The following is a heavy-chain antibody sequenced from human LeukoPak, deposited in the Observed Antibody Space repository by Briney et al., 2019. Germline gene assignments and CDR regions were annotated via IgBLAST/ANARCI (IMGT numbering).Heavy chain of an antibody. Sequence: AGGSLRLSCAASGFTFSSYSMNWVRQAPGKGLEWVSYISSSSSTIYYADSVKGRFTISRDNAKNSLYQQMNSLRAEDTAVYYCARDPDIVVVPAAEPWGQGTLVTVSS. V-gene: IGHV3-48*01. J-gene: IGHJ5*02. D-gene: IGHD2-2*01. CDR1: GFTFSSYS. CDR3: ARDPDIVVVPAAEP. CDR2: ISSSSSTI.